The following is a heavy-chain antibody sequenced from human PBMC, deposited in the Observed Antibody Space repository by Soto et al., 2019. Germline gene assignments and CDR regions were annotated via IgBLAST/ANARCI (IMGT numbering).Heavy chain of an antibody. Sequence: ASGKVSCKASGYTFTSYYMHWVRRAPGQGLEWMGIINPSGGSTSYAQKFQGRVTMTRDTSTSTVYMELSSLRSEDTAVYYCARDQCSGGSCYPRDPWGQGTLVTVSS. CDR2: INPSGGST. D-gene: IGHD2-15*01. J-gene: IGHJ5*02. CDR3: ARDQCSGGSCYPRDP. CDR1: GYTFTSYY. V-gene: IGHV1-46*01.